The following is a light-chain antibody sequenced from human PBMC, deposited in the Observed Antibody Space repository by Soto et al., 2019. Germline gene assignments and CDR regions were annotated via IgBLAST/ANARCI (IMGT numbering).Light chain of an antibody. Sequence: QSVLTQPASVSGSPVQSITISCTGTSSDVGGYNYVSWYQQHPGKAPKVMIYDVSNRPSGVSNRFSGSKSGNTASLTISGLQAEDEADYYCSSYTSTSTPYVFGTGTKVTVL. CDR2: DVS. CDR3: SSYTSTSTPYV. CDR1: SSDVGGYNY. J-gene: IGLJ1*01. V-gene: IGLV2-14*01.